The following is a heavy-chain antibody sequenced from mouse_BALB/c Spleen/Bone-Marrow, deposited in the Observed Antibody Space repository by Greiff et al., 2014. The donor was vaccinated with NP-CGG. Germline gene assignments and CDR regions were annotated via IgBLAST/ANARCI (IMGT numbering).Heavy chain of an antibody. V-gene: IGHV1-69*02. J-gene: IGHJ3*01. D-gene: IGHD4-1*01. Sequence: QVQLQQPGAELVRPGASVKLSCKASGYTFTSYWINWVKQRPGQGLEWIGNIYPPDSYTNYNQKFKDKATLTVDKSSSTAYMQLSSPTSEDSAVYYCTTGTRFAYWGQGTLVTVSA. CDR1: GYTFTSYW. CDR2: IYPPDSYT. CDR3: TTGTRFAY.